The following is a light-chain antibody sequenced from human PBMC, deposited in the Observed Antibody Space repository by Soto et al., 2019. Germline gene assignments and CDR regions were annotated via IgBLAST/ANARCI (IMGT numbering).Light chain of an antibody. CDR1: QSVSSN. CDR2: DVS. Sequence: EIVRTQSPATLSVSPGERATLSCRASQSVSSNFAWYQQRPAQAPRLLIYDVSTRATGVPTRFSGSGPGTEFTLTISSLPSEDFAVYYCQQYHDWPLTFGGGTRVEIK. J-gene: IGKJ4*01. V-gene: IGKV3D-15*01. CDR3: QQYHDWPLT.